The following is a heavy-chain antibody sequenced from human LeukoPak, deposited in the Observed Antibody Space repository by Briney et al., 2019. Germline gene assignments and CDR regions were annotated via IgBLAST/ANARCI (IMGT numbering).Heavy chain of an antibody. V-gene: IGHV3-53*01. Sequence: GGSLRLSCAASGVIVSSNYMSWVRQAPGKGLEWVAIIYIVGTTHYADSVKGRFTISRDNAKNTLYLQMNSLRAEDTAVYYCARDATQQLVRYYYYMDVWGKGTTVTVSS. CDR1: GVIVSSNY. J-gene: IGHJ6*03. CDR2: IYIVGTT. CDR3: ARDATQQLVRYYYYMDV. D-gene: IGHD6-6*01.